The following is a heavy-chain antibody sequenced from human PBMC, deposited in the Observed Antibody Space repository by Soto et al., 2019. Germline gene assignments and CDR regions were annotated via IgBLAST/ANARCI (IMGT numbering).Heavy chain of an antibody. CDR3: ASSSSWRIDY. CDR2: IYYTGST. V-gene: IGHV4-59*01. J-gene: IGHJ4*02. CDR1: SGSISTYY. Sequence: SETLSLTCTVSSGSISTYYWSWIRQPPGKGLEWIGYIYYTGSTNYNPSLKTRVAISMDTSKNQFSLNLSSVTAADTAVYYCASSSSWRIDYWGQGALVTVSS. D-gene: IGHD6-13*01.